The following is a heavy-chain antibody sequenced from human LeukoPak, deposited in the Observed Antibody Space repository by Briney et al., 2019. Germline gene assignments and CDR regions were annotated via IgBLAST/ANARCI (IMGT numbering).Heavy chain of an antibody. CDR1: GDSINNYY. CDR2: IYYTGSA. J-gene: IGHJ5*02. D-gene: IGHD3-10*01. CDR3: ARHRDFYGSGTYSKMGWFHP. Sequence: SETLSLTCTVSGDSINNYYWSWIRQPPGKGLEWIGYIYYTGSANYNPSLKSRVTISIDTSKNQFSLKLNSVTATDTAVYYCARHRDFYGSGTYSKMGWFHPWSQGTLVTVSS. V-gene: IGHV4-59*08.